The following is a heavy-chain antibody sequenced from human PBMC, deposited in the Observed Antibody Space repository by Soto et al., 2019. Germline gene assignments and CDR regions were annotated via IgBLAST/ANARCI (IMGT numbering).Heavy chain of an antibody. V-gene: IGHV1-18*04. CDR1: GYTFTSYG. D-gene: IGHD3-9*01. J-gene: IGHJ6*02. Sequence: GASVKVSCKASGYTFTSYGISWVRQAPGQGLEWMGWISAYNGNTNYAQKLQGRVTMTTDTSTSTAYMELRSLRSDDTAVYYCAGGYYDILTAFGDYYYYGMDVWGQGTTVTVSS. CDR3: AGGYYDILTAFGDYYYYGMDV. CDR2: ISAYNGNT.